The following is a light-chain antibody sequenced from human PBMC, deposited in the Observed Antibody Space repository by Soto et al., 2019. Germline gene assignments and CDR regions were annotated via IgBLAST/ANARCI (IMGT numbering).Light chain of an antibody. Sequence: EIVLTQSPGTLSLSPGERATLSCRASQSVSSSYLAWYQQKPGQAPRLLIYGASSRATGIPDRFSGSGSGTGFTLTISRLEPEEFAVYSCQQYGSSAITCGQGKRLEIK. V-gene: IGKV3-20*01. CDR1: QSVSSSY. CDR2: GAS. CDR3: QQYGSSAIT. J-gene: IGKJ5*01.